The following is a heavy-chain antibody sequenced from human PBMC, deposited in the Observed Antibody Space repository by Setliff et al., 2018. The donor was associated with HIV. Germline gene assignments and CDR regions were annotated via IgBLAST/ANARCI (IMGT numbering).Heavy chain of an antibody. Sequence: SGGSLRLSCVASGFTFSTYSMNWVRQAPGKGLEWVSYISSGSRTIYYADSVKGRFTISRDNAKHSLFLQMSRLRVEDTARYYCARDPEPTGFSGSFGYWGQGTLVTSPQ. CDR1: GFTFSTYS. J-gene: IGHJ4*02. V-gene: IGHV3-48*01. CDR3: ARDPEPTGFSGSFGY. CDR2: ISSGSRTI. D-gene: IGHD1-26*01.